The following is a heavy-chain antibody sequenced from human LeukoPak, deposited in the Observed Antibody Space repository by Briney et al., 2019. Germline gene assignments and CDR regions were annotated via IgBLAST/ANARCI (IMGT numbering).Heavy chain of an antibody. D-gene: IGHD2-2*01. CDR2: ISSSGSTI. Sequence: GGSLRLSCAASGFTFSSYEMNWVRQAPGKGLEWVSYISSSGSTIYYADSVKGRFTISRDNAKNSLYPQMNSLRAEDTAVYYCARLIVPAAMLDWFDPWGQGTLVTVSS. V-gene: IGHV3-48*03. J-gene: IGHJ5*02. CDR1: GFTFSSYE. CDR3: ARLIVPAAMLDWFDP.